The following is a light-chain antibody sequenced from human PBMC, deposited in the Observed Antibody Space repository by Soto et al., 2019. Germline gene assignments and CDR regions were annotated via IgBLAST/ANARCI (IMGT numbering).Light chain of an antibody. CDR2: DDD. CDR1: SSNIGGNS. V-gene: IGLV1-51*01. Sequence: QSVLTQPPSVSAAPGQRVTISCPGSSSNIGGNSVSWYQQLPGTAPKLLIYDDDKRPSGIPDRFSGSKSGTSATLGITGFQTGDEADYYCGSWDSSLSAYVFGTRTKVTVL. J-gene: IGLJ1*01. CDR3: GSWDSSLSAYV.